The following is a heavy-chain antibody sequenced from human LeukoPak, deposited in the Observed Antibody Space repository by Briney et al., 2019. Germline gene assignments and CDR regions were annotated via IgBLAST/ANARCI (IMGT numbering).Heavy chain of an antibody. Sequence: GGSLRLSCAASGFAFNTYSMNWVRQAPGKGLEWISYISSINSGEYYADSVKGRFSISRDNAKNSLSLQMNSLRAEDTAVYYCARDLGQYYDTSDNWFDPWGQGTLVTVSS. V-gene: IGHV3-48*01. CDR3: ARDLGQYYDTSDNWFDP. CDR1: GFAFNTYS. D-gene: IGHD3-22*01. J-gene: IGHJ5*02. CDR2: ISSINSGE.